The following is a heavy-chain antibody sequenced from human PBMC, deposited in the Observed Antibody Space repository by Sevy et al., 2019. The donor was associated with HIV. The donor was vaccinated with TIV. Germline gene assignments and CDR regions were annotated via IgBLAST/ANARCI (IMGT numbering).Heavy chain of an antibody. V-gene: IGHV3-15*07. CDR1: GFDFPNAW. Sequence: RGSLRLSCTASGFDFPNAWMNWIRQVPGKGLEWVGHIKSITDGGAADYAAPVKGRFTISRHDSKNTLYLQMNSLKAEDTAVYYCSTDDLISYWGRGTLVTVSS. J-gene: IGHJ4*02. CDR3: STDDLISY. CDR2: IKSITDGGAA. D-gene: IGHD3-3*02.